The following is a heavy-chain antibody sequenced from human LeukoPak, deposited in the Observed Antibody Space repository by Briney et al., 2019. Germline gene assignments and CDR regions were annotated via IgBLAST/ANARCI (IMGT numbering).Heavy chain of an antibody. CDR1: GFTFSTYW. V-gene: IGHV3-74*01. J-gene: IGHJ4*02. Sequence: GGSLRLSCAASGFTFSTYWMHWVRQAPGKGLVWVSGINSDGRTTTYADSVKGRFTISRDNARSTLYLQMNSLGAEDTAAYYCASQFASSPLWGQGTLVTVSS. D-gene: IGHD5-24*01. CDR3: ASQFASSPL. CDR2: INSDGRTT.